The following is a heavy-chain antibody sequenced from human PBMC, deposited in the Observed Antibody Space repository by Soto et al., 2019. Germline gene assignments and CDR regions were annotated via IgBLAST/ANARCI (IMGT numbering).Heavy chain of an antibody. D-gene: IGHD6-19*01. J-gene: IGHJ6*03. CDR2: INHSGST. CDR1: GGSFSGYY. V-gene: IGHV4-34*01. CDR3: ARGVSGWYYYYYMDV. Sequence: SETLSLTCAVYGGSFSGYYWSWIRQPPGKGLEWIGEINHSGSTNYNPSLKSRVTISVDTSKNQFSLKLSSVTAADTAVYYCARGVSGWYYYYYMDVWGKGTTVTVSS.